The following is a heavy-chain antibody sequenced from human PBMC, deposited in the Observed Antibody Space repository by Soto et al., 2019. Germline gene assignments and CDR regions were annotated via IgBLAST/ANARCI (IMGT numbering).Heavy chain of an antibody. CDR1: GGTFSSYA. Sequence: SVKVSCKASGGTFSSYAISWVRQAPGQGLEWMGGIIPIFGTANYAQKFQGRVTITADESTSTACMELSSLRSEDTAVYYCAIGYCSGGSCYREYYFDYRGQGTLVTVSS. CDR2: IIPIFGTA. V-gene: IGHV1-69*13. J-gene: IGHJ4*02. D-gene: IGHD2-15*01. CDR3: AIGYCSGGSCYREYYFDY.